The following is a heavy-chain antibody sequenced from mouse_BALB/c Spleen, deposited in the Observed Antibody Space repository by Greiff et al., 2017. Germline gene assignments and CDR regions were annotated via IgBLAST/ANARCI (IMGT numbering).Heavy chain of an antibody. D-gene: IGHD2-2*01. CDR1: GFSLTSYG. CDR2: IWAGGST. V-gene: IGHV2-9*02. Sequence: VKLMESGPGLVAPSQSLSITCTVSGFSLTSYGVHWVRQPPGKGLEWLGVIWAGGSTNYNSALMSRLSISKDNSKSQVFLKMNSLQTDDTAMYYCDRDHGYYFDYWGQGTTLTVSS. CDR3: DRDHGYYFDY. J-gene: IGHJ2*01.